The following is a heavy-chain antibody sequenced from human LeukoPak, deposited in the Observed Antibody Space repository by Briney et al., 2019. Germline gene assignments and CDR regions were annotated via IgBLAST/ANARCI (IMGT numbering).Heavy chain of an antibody. CDR1: GGSISSYY. D-gene: IGHD6-13*01. V-gene: IGHV4-59*01. CDR2: IYYSGST. Sequence: SETLSLTCTVSGGSISSYYWSWIRQPPGKGLEWIGYIYYSGSTNYNPSLKSRVTISVDTSKNQFSLKLSSVTAADTAVYYCASGGSSWYGTYYFDYWGQGTLVTVSS. CDR3: ASGGSSWYGTYYFDY. J-gene: IGHJ4*02.